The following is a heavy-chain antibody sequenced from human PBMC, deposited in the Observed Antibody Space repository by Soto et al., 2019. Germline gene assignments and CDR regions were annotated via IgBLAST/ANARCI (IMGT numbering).Heavy chain of an antibody. V-gene: IGHV1-69*14. CDR2: IIPILGTT. Sequence: QVQLVQSGAEVKKPGSSVKVSCKASGGTFRSYAVSWVRQAPGQGLEWMGGIIPILGTTNYAQNFQGRVTITADKSTSTAYMELSSLRSEDTAVYCCARYFDSFGGVIAGPRGGYFDFWGQGTLVTVSS. D-gene: IGHD3-16*02. J-gene: IGHJ4*02. CDR3: ARYFDSFGGVIAGPRGGYFDF. CDR1: GGTFRSYA.